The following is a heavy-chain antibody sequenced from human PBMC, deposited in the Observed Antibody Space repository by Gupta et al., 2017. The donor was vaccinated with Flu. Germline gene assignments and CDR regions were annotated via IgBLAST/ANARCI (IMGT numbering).Heavy chain of an antibody. V-gene: IGHV3-30*12. Sequence: YGMHWVRQAPGRGLEWVAVISNDGGKTYDTDSVNGRFTISRDNSKNTLYLQPNSLRTEETAVYYCARDNPLGSNISCLMDIWGKGTTVTAS. CDR1: YG. D-gene: IGHD6-6*01. CDR3: ARDNPLGSNISCLMDI. J-gene: IGHJ6*03. CDR2: ISNDGGKT.